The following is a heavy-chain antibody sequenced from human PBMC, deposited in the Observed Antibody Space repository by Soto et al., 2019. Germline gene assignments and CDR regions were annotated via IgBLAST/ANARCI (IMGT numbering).Heavy chain of an antibody. Sequence: SSSVVPFNNSSVGGARKAPGKGLEWVSLISATGGGTYYADSVKGRFTISRDNSHNTLYLQVHSLTAEDTAVYYCAKDRRAGGNSAFYFDFWGQGAQVNVYS. J-gene: IGHJ4*02. CDR3: AKDRRAGGNSAFYFDF. CDR1: VVPFNNSS. V-gene: IGHV3-23*01. CDR2: ISATGGGT. D-gene: IGHD3-16*01.